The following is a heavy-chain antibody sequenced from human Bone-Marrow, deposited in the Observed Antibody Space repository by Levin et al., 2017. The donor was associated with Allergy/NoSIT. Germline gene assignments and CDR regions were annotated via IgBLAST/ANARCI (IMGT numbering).Heavy chain of an antibody. CDR2: IYWDGDE. CDR1: GFSVNTNGVG. J-gene: IGHJ4*02. D-gene: IGHD3-9*01. Sequence: QTLSLTCTFSGFSVNTNGVGVGWIRQPPGKALEWLALIYWDGDERYNPTLRDRLTVTKFNSKNQVVLSMTDMDPVDTGTYYCAHNYFRDLLTPYFDSWGQGTLVTVSS. CDR3: AHNYFRDLLTPYFDS. V-gene: IGHV2-5*02.